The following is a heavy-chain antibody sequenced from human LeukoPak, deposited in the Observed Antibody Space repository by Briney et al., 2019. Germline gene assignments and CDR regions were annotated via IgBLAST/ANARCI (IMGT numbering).Heavy chain of an antibody. CDR1: GYTFTSYG. V-gene: IGHV1-18*01. J-gene: IGHJ4*02. D-gene: IGHD3-10*01. CDR2: ISAYNGNT. Sequence: GASVKVSCKASGYTFTSYGISWVRQAPGQGLEWMGWISAYNGNTNYAQKLQGRVTMTTDTSTSTAYMELRGLRSDDTAVCYCARVVLPSITMVRGVKTSGDYFDYWGQGTLVTVSS. CDR3: ARVVLPSITMVRGVKTSGDYFDY.